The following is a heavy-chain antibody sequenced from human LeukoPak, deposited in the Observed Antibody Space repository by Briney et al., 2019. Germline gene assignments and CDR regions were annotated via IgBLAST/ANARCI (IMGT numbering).Heavy chain of an antibody. V-gene: IGHV4-31*03. J-gene: IGHJ4*02. CDR2: IYYSGST. Sequence: SQTLSLTCTVSGGSISSGGYCWSWIRQHPGKGLEWIGYIYYSGSTYYNPSLKSRVTISVDTSKNQFSLKLSSVTAADTAVYYCARVGAANFDYWGQGTLVTVSS. CDR3: ARVGAANFDY. D-gene: IGHD2-15*01. CDR1: GGSISSGGYC.